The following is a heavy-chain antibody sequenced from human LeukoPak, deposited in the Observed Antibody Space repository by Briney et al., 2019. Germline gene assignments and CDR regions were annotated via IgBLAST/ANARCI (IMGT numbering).Heavy chain of an antibody. J-gene: IGHJ4*02. CDR1: GGSISSYY. Sequence: SGTLSLTCTVYGGSISSYYWSWVRQPPGRGLEWIGHIYYSGSTNYNPSLKSRVTISVDTSKNQFSLKLSSVTAADTAVYYCARDLGSYYFDYWAREPWSPSPQ. D-gene: IGHD1-26*01. V-gene: IGHV4-59*12. CDR2: IYYSGST. CDR3: ARDLGSYYFDY.